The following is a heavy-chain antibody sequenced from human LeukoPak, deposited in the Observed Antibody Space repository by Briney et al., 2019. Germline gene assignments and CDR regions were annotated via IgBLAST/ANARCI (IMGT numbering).Heavy chain of an antibody. J-gene: IGHJ4*02. CDR3: ARAHTSGWY. Sequence: ASVTVSFKCSGYKFTDYYIHWVRQAPGQGREGMGWINPNYFGTNYAQKFQGRVTMTRDTSITTAYMELSSLRSDATAVYYCARAHTSGWYWGQGTLVTVSS. V-gene: IGHV1-2*02. CDR1: GYKFTDYY. D-gene: IGHD6-19*01. CDR2: INPNYFGT.